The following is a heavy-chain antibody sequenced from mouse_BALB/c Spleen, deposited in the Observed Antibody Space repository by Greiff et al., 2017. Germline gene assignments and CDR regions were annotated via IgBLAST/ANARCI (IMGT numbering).Heavy chain of an antibody. CDR3: ARELEYAMDD. Sequence: EVQLVESGGDLVKPGGSLKLSCAASGFTFSSYGMSWVRQTPDKRLEWVATISSGGSYTYYPDSVKGRFTISRDNAKNTLYLQMSSLKSEDTAMYYCARELEYAMDDWGQGTSVTVSS. D-gene: IGHD4-1*01. V-gene: IGHV5-6*01. CDR2: ISSGGSYT. J-gene: IGHJ4*01. CDR1: GFTFSSYG.